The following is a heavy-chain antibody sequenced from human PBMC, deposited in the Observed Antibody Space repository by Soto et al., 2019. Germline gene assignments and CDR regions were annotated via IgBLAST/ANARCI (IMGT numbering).Heavy chain of an antibody. J-gene: IGHJ4*02. D-gene: IGHD3-9*01. Sequence: GGSLRLSCAASGFTFSSYSMNWVRQAPGKGLEWVSSISSSSSYIYYADSVKGRFTISRDNAKNSLYLQMNSLRAEDTAVYYCARGLRYFDWLFPDDYWGQGTLVTVSS. CDR3: ARGLRYFDWLFPDDY. CDR1: GFTFSSYS. V-gene: IGHV3-21*01. CDR2: ISSSSSYI.